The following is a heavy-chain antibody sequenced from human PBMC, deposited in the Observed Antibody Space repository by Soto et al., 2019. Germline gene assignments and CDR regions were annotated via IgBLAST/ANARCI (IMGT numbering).Heavy chain of an antibody. Sequence: SEKLSLTCTVSGGSISSGGYYWSWIRQQPGKGLEWIGYIYYSGSTYYNPSLKSRVTISVDTSKNQFSLQLISVTAADTVVYYCARRLRPDAFDIWCQGTMVTL. D-gene: IGHD4-17*01. CDR3: ARRLRPDAFDI. J-gene: IGHJ3*02. V-gene: IGHV4-31*03. CDR1: GGSISSGGYY. CDR2: IYYSGST.